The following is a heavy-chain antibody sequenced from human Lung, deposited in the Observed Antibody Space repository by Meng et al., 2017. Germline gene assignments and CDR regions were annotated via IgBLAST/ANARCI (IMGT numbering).Heavy chain of an antibody. CDR2: MSYDGSYK. V-gene: IGHV3-30*04. CDR3: ARGPSSGWYLSGY. J-gene: IGHJ4*02. CDR1: GFTFGTYT. D-gene: IGHD6-19*01. Sequence: GESLKISCAASGFTFGTYTMHWVRQAPGKGLEWVAYMSYDGSYKYYADSVQGRFTISRDNSKNTLYLQMNSLRTEDTALYYCARGPSSGWYLSGYWGQGTLVTVSS.